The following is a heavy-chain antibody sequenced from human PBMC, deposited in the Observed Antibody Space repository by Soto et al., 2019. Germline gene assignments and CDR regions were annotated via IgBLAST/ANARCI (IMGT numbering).Heavy chain of an antibody. V-gene: IGHV1-69*13. Sequence: ASVKVSCKASGDVFRSYGINWVRQAPGQGREWMGGIIPISGTTNYAQKFQGRVAITADESTDTVYMELSRLRSEDTAVYFCARVRCFNGLCHTADYGMDVWGQGTTVTVSS. D-gene: IGHD2-8*01. CDR3: ARVRCFNGLCHTADYGMDV. CDR2: IIPISGTT. CDR1: GDVFRSYG. J-gene: IGHJ6*02.